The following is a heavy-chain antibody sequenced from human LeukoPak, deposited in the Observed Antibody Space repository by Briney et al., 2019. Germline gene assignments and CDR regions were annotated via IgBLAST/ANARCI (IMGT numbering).Heavy chain of an antibody. CDR3: ARGNDYVWGSYRYRGTFGY. V-gene: IGHV4-34*01. Sequence: SETLSLTCAVYGGSFSGYYWSWIRQPPGKGLEWIGEINHSGSTNYNPSLKSRVTISVDTSKNQFSLKLSSVTAADTAVYYCARGNDYVWGSYRYRGTFGYWGQGTLVTVSS. CDR1: GGSFSGYY. CDR2: INHSGST. D-gene: IGHD3-16*02. J-gene: IGHJ4*02.